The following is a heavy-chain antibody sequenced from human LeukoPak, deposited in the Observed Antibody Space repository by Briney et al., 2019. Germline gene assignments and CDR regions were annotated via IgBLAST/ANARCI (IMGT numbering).Heavy chain of an antibody. CDR1: GYTLTELS. D-gene: IGHD4-17*01. J-gene: IGHJ4*02. Sequence: GASVKVSCTVSGYTLTELSMHWVRQAPGRGLEWMGGFDPEDGETIYAQKFQGRVTMTEDTSTDTAYMELSSLRSEDTAVYYCATALRYYFDYWGQGTLVTVSS. V-gene: IGHV1-24*01. CDR2: FDPEDGET. CDR3: ATALRYYFDY.